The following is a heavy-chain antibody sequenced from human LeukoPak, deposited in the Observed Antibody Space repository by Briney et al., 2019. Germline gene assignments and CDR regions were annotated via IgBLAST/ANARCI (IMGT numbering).Heavy chain of an antibody. Sequence: PSETLSLTCTVSGGGLSYYWGWIRQPPGKGLEWIGEINHSGSTNYNPSLKSRVTISVDTSKNQFSLKLSSVTAADTAVYYCARRSRSGSFRVGHAFDIWGQGTMVTVSS. D-gene: IGHD1-26*01. CDR1: GGGLSYY. CDR3: ARRSRSGSFRVGHAFDI. CDR2: INHSGST. J-gene: IGHJ3*02. V-gene: IGHV4-34*01.